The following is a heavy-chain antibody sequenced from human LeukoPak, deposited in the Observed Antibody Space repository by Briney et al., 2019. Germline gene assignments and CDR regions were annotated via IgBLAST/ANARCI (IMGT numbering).Heavy chain of an antibody. CDR3: AKDRPYWYFDL. CDR1: GFTVSSNY. J-gene: IGHJ2*01. Sequence: GGSLRLSCAASGFTVSSNYMNWVRQAPGKGLEWVSTIIGSGTTSYYADSVKGRFTISRDNSKNTLYLQMISLRAEDTAVYYCAKDRPYWYFDLWGRGTLVTVSS. CDR2: IIGSGTTS. V-gene: IGHV3-23*01.